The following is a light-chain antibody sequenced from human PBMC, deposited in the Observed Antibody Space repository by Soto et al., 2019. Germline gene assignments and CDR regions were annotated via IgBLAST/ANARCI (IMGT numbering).Light chain of an antibody. V-gene: IGLV2-14*01. J-gene: IGLJ2*01. CDR2: AVR. Sequence: QSALTQPASVSGSPGQSITISCTGTNSDIGSYNFVSWYQQHPGKAPKLLISAVRDRPSGVSHRFSGSKSGNTAYLTISGLLAEDEADYYCSSYRDSNTVVFGGGTKLTVL. CDR3: SSYRDSNTVV. CDR1: NSDIGSYNF.